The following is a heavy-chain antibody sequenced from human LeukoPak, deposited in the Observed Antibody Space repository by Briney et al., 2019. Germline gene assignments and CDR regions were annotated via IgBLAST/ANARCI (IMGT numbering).Heavy chain of an antibody. CDR2: IDPSDSCT. J-gene: IGHJ4*02. CDR1: GYSFTSYW. V-gene: IGHV5-10-1*01. CDR3: ARTYYYDSSGLVPGY. Sequence: GESLKISCKGSGYSFTSYWISWVRQMPGKGLEWMGRIDPSDSCTNYSPSFQGHVTISADKSISTAYLQWSSLKASDTAMYYCARTYYYDSSGLVPGYWGQGTLVTVSS. D-gene: IGHD3-22*01.